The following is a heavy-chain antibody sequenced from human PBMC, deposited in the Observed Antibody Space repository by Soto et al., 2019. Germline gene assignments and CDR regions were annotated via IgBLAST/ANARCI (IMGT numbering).Heavy chain of an antibody. CDR3: AKDKMDQWRPGGYFDS. Sequence: PGGSLRLSCSASGFTFNRYAMSWVRQAPGKGLEGVSAIIDDGGRAYYADSVKGRFTISRDNSKNTLSLQMNSLRAEDTAVYYCAKDKMDQWRPGGYFDSWGQGTQVTVPS. V-gene: IGHV3-23*01. D-gene: IGHD6-19*01. CDR2: IIDDGGRA. CDR1: GFTFNRYA. J-gene: IGHJ4*02.